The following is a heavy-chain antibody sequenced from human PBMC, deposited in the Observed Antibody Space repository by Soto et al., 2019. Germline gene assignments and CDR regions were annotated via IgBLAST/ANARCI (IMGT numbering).Heavy chain of an antibody. CDR3: ARDQGAGWFGRHFDL. Sequence: VQLVESGGGLVQPGGSLRLSCAASGFTFSSYSMNWVRRAPEKGLEWVSYISSRSSTIYYADSVKGRFTISRDKAKNSLYLQMNSLRDEDTAVYYCARDQGAGWFGRHFDLWGRGTLVTVSS. J-gene: IGHJ2*01. V-gene: IGHV3-48*02. CDR1: GFTFSSYS. CDR2: ISSRSSTI. D-gene: IGHD3-10*01.